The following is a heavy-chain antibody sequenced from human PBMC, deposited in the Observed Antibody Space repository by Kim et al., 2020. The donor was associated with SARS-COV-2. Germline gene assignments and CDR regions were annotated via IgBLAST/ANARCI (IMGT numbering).Heavy chain of an antibody. J-gene: IGHJ4*02. V-gene: IGHV1-8*01. CDR1: GYTFTSYD. CDR3: ARVRTGSSGLGY. Sequence: ASVKVSFKASGYTFTSYDINWVRQATGQGLEWMGWMNPNSSNTGYAQKFQGRVTMTRNTSISTAYMELSSLRSEDTAVYYCARVRTGSSGLGYWGQGTLVTVSS. D-gene: IGHD6-6*01. CDR2: MNPNSSNT.